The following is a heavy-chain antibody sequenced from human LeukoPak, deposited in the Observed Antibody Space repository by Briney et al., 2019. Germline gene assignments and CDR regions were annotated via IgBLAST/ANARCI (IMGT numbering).Heavy chain of an antibody. CDR1: GYTFASYG. D-gene: IGHD3-9*01. CDR2: ISGYTGNT. Sequence: ASVKVSCKASGYTFASYGISWVRQAPGQGLEWMGWISGYTGNTNYAQRLQGRVSMTTDTSTTTAYMELRSLRSDDTAVYYCARVLRYFDWSHFDYWGQGTLVTVSS. CDR3: ARVLRYFDWSHFDY. J-gene: IGHJ4*02. V-gene: IGHV1-18*01.